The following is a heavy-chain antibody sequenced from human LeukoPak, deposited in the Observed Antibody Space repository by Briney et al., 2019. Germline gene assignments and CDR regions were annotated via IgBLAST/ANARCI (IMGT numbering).Heavy chain of an antibody. D-gene: IGHD6-13*01. CDR2: IYYSGST. CDR3: ASHRRRIAADGNRDAFDI. Sequence: SETLSLTCTVSGGSISIYYWSWFRQPPGKGLEWIGYIYYSGSTNYNPSLKSRVTISVDTSKNQFSLKLSSVTAADTAVYYCASHRRRIAADGNRDAFDIWSQGTMVTVSS. V-gene: IGHV4-59*08. CDR1: GGSISIYY. J-gene: IGHJ3*02.